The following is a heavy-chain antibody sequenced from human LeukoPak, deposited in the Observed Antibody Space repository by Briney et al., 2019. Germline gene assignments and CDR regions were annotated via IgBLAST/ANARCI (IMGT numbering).Heavy chain of an antibody. CDR3: AREIGGSGSYAKYDAFDI. CDR2: IIPILGIA. D-gene: IGHD3-10*01. J-gene: IGHJ3*02. Sequence: ASVKVSCKASGGTFSSYAISWVRQAPGQGLEWMGRIIPILGIANYAQKFQGRVTITADESTSTAYMELSSLRSEDTAVYYCAREIGGSGSYAKYDAFDIWGQGTMVTVSS. V-gene: IGHV1-69*04. CDR1: GGTFSSYA.